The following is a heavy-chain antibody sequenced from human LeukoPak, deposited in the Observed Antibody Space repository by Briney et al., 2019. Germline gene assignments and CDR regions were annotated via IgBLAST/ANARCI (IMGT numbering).Heavy chain of an antibody. D-gene: IGHD6-19*01. CDR1: GYTFTSYY. CDR3: ARERLKWLAYHPDY. CDR2: INPSDGST. J-gene: IGHJ4*02. V-gene: IGHV1-46*01. Sequence: GASVKVSCKASGYTFTSYYVHWVRQAPGQGLKWMGIINPSDGSTTYAQNFQGRVTLTRDTSISTAYMELSRLISDDTAVYYCARERLKWLAYHPDYWGQGTLVTVSS.